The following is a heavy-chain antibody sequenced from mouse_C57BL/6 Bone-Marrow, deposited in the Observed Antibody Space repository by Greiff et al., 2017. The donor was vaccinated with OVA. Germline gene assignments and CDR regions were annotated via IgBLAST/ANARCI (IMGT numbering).Heavy chain of an antibody. Sequence: EVKLMESGPELVKPGASVKIPCKASGYTFTDYNMDWVKQSHGKSLEWIGDINPNNGGTIYNQKFKGKATLTVDKSSSTAYMELRSLTSEDTAVYYCARRGQLRPLFAYWGQGTLVTVSA. CDR1: GYTFTDYN. CDR2: INPNNGGT. V-gene: IGHV1-18*01. D-gene: IGHD3-2*02. J-gene: IGHJ3*01. CDR3: ARRGQLRPLFAY.